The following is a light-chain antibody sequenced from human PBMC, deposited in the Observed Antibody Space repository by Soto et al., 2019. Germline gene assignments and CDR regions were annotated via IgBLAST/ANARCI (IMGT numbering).Light chain of an antibody. J-gene: IGKJ1*01. Sequence: ETVLTQSPATLSLSPGETATLSCRARQRVTNNLAWYQWKLGQPPTLLIYGASTRATGIPVRSRGRGCGTEFTLTINGPQSEDSADYYCPQHHNWPLTFGQGTRVELK. CDR1: QRVTNN. CDR3: PQHHNWPLT. CDR2: GAS. V-gene: IGKV3-15*01.